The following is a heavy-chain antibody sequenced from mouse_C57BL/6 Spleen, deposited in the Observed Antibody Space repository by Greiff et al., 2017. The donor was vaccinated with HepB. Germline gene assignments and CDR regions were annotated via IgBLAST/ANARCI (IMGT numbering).Heavy chain of an antibody. D-gene: IGHD1-1*01. CDR1: GYTFTSYW. Sequence: QVQLQQPGAELVMPGASVKLSCKASGYTFTSYWMHWVKQRPGQGLEWIGEIDPSDSYTNYNQKFKGKSTLTVDKSSSTAYMQLSSLTSEDSAVYYCARRGVVATDAMDYWGQGTSVTVSS. V-gene: IGHV1-69*01. CDR2: IDPSDSYT. J-gene: IGHJ4*01. CDR3: ARRGVVATDAMDY.